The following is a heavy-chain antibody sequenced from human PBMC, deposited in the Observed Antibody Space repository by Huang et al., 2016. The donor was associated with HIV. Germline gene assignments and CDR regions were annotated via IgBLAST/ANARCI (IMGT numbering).Heavy chain of an antibody. CDR1: GYTFTNYG. CDR2: VNTDTGKP. Sequence: QVQLVQSGSELKKPGASVKVSCKASGYTFTNYGVHWVRQAPGQGLEWMGLVNTDTGKPEYAQGLTGRVVCSLDTSVNTAYLQISSLKAADSAIYYCVRVRRVMDTYCVADCSTLEAFDIWGQGTVVTVSA. V-gene: IGHV7-4-1*02. CDR3: VRVRRVMDTYCVADCSTLEAFDI. D-gene: IGHD2-21*02. J-gene: IGHJ3*02.